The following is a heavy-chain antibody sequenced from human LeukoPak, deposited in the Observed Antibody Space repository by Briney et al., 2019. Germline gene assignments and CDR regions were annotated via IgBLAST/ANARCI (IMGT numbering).Heavy chain of an antibody. J-gene: IGHJ4*02. CDR1: GGSISSSSYY. CDR2: IYYSGTT. V-gene: IGHV4-39*01. Sequence: SETLSLTCTVSGGSISSSSYYWGWVRQPPGTGLEWIGSIYYSGTTYYNPSLKRRVTISVDTSKNQFSLKLSSVTAADTAVYYCASSFYSGWYYVYWGQGTLVTVSS. CDR3: ASSFYSGWYYVY. D-gene: IGHD6-19*01.